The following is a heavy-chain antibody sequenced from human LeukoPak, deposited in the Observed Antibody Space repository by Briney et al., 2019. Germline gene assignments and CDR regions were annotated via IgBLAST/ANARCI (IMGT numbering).Heavy chain of an antibody. CDR2: VNPEDGET. D-gene: IGHD2-2*02. CDR3: ASEGGYCSSTSCYSGY. J-gene: IGHJ4*02. V-gene: IGHV1-69-2*01. Sequence: VNPEDGETMYAEKFQGRVTITADTSTDTAYMELSSLRSEDTAVYYCASEGGYCSSTSCYSGYWGQGTLVTVSS.